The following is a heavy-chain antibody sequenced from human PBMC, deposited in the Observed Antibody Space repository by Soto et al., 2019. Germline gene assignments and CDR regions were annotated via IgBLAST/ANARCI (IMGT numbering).Heavy chain of an antibody. CDR3: ARGSCVGEFGNFDYGMYV. CDR1: GYTFTSYA. CDR2: INAGNGNT. J-gene: IGHJ6*02. D-gene: IGHD3-10*01. Sequence: ASVKVSCKASGYTFTSYAMHWVRQAPGQRLEWMGWINAGNGNTKYSQKFQGRVTITRNTSASTAYMDLSSLISKDTAVYCCARGSCVGEFGNFDYGMYVWGQGSTVPGAS. V-gene: IGHV1-3*01.